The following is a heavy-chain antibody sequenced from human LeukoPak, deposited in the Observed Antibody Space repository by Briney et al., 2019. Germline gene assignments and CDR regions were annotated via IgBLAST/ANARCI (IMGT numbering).Heavy chain of an antibody. J-gene: IGHJ4*02. CDR1: GFTFSSCS. CDR2: ISSSSSYI. Sequence: GGPLRLSCAASGFTFSSCSMNWVRQAPGKGLEWVSSISSSSSYIYYADSVKGRFTISRDNAKNSLYLQMNSLRAEDTAVYYCARGTVTTGIGYWGQGTLVTVSS. D-gene: IGHD4-11*01. CDR3: ARGTVTTGIGY. V-gene: IGHV3-21*01.